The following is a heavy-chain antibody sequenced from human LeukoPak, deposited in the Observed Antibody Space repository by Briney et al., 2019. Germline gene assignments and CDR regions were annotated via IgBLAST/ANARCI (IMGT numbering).Heavy chain of an antibody. CDR2: INPNSGGT. CDR1: GYTFTGYY. CDR3: ARDIRVTAIPTALEY. D-gene: IGHD2-21*02. V-gene: IGHV1-2*02. J-gene: IGHJ4*02. Sequence: ASVKVSCKASGYTFTGYYMHWVRQAPGQGLEWMGWINPNSGGTNYAQKFQGRVTMTRDTSISTAYMELSRLRSDGTAVYYCARDIRVTAIPTALEYWGQGTLVTVSS.